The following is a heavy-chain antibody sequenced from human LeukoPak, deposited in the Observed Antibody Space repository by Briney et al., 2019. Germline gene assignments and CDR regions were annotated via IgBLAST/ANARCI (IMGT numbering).Heavy chain of an antibody. J-gene: IGHJ4*02. CDR3: ARGLAISSSGWYDTFDY. V-gene: IGHV3-30*03. CDR1: GFTFSSYG. Sequence: PGGSLRLSCAASGFTFSSYGMHWVRQAPGKGLEWVAVISYDGSNKYYADSVKGRFTISRDNSKNTLYLQMGSLRADDMAVYYCARGLAISSSGWYDTFDYWGQGALVTVSS. CDR2: ISYDGSNK. D-gene: IGHD6-19*01.